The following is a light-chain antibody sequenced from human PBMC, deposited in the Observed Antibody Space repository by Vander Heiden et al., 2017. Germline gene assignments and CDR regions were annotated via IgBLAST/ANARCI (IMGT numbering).Light chain of an antibody. Sequence: SYQLTQPSSVSVSPGQTARNTGSGDVLVKKYAGRVEQKPAQAPVLVIYKDSERPSGIPERFSGSSSGTSVSLTIGGAQVEDEADYYCYSAADNNLVFGGGTKLTVL. J-gene: IGLJ3*02. CDR2: KDS. CDR1: VLVKKY. CDR3: YSAADNNLV. V-gene: IGLV3-27*01.